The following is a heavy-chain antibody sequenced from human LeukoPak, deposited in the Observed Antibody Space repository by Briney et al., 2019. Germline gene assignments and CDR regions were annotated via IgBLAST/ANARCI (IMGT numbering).Heavy chain of an antibody. Sequence: SETLSLTCTVSGGSINNYYWSWIRQPPGKGLEWIGFIYYSGSTNYNPSLKSRVTISLDTSKSQFSLNLSPVTAADTAVYYCAARGDGYNNWYFDLWGRGTLVTVSS. CDR2: IYYSGST. V-gene: IGHV4-59*01. J-gene: IGHJ2*01. CDR1: GGSINNYY. CDR3: AARGDGYNNWYFDL. D-gene: IGHD5-24*01.